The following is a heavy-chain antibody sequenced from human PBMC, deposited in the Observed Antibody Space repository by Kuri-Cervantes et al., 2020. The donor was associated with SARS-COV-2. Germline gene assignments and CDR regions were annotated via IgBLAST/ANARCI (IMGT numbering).Heavy chain of an antibody. CDR2: INSDGSST. CDR1: GFTFSSYW. D-gene: IGHD3-3*01. Sequence: GGSLRLSCAASGFTFSSYWMHWVRQAPGKGLVWVSRINSDGSSTSYADSVKGRFTISRDNAKNTLYLQMNSLRAEDSAVYYCARDYHDFWSGYYPFEYWGQGTLVTVSS. CDR3: ARDYHDFWSGYYPFEY. J-gene: IGHJ4*02. V-gene: IGHV3-74*01.